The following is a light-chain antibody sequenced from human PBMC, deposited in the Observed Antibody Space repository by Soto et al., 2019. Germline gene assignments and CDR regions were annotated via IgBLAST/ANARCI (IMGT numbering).Light chain of an antibody. CDR2: EVS. J-gene: IGLJ1*01. CDR1: SSDVGSYNL. Sequence: ALTQPASVSGSPGQSITISCTGTSSDVGSYNLVSWYQQRPGKAPKLMIYEVSKRPSGVSNRFSGSKSGNTASLTISGLQAEDEADYYCCSYAGSSTFHVFGTGTKVTVL. V-gene: IGLV2-23*02. CDR3: CSYAGSSTFHV.